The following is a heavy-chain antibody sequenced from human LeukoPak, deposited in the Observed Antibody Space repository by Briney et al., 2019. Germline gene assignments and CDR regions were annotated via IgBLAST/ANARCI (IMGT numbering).Heavy chain of an antibody. Sequence: GGSLRLSCAASGFTFSSYAMSWVRQAPGKGLEWVSAISGSGGSTYYADSVKGRFTISRDNAKNSLYLQMNSLRAEDTAVYYCVRDSSRSYVYWGQGTLVTVSS. D-gene: IGHD6-13*01. CDR3: VRDSSRSYVY. CDR1: GFTFSSYA. J-gene: IGHJ4*02. V-gene: IGHV3-23*01. CDR2: ISGSGGST.